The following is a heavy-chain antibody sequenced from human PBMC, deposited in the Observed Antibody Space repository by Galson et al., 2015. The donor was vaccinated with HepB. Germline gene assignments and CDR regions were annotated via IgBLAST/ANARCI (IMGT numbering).Heavy chain of an antibody. V-gene: IGHV3-33*06. D-gene: IGHD4-17*01. J-gene: IGHJ3*02. Sequence: SLRLSWAASGFTFTNYGMHWVRQAPGKGLEWVAVIWYDGTSENYADSVKGRFTISRDNSKNTLYLQVSSLRAEDTAIYYCAKDLSNYGDCFDIWDQGTMVTVSS. CDR1: GFTFTNYG. CDR2: IWYDGTSE. CDR3: AKDLSNYGDCFDI.